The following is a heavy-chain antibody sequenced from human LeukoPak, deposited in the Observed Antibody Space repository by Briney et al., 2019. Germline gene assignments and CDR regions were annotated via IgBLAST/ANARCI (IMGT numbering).Heavy chain of an antibody. CDR1: GFTFSSYG. CDR2: IWYDGSNK. J-gene: IGHJ3*02. CDR3: ARESSAGGAFDI. V-gene: IGHV3-33*01. Sequence: GGSLRLSCAASGFTFSSYGMHCVRQAPGKGLEWVAVIWYDGSNKYYADSVKGRFTISRDNSKNTLYLQMNSLRAEDTAVYYCARESSAGGAFDIWGQGTMVTVSS.